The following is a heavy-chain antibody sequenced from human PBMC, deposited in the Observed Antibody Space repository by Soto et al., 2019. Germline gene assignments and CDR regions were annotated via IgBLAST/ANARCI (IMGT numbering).Heavy chain of an antibody. CDR1: GGTFSNHA. D-gene: IGHD6-13*01. J-gene: IGHJ3*02. CDR3: AREVAADGTFREDVFDI. Sequence: QVHLVQSGAEVKKPGSSVKVSCKASGGTFSNHAINWVRQAPGQGLEWMGRIIPIFSTTNYAQKFQGRVTFTADESTITAYMELSSLKHDDTAGYDCAREVAADGTFREDVFDIWAQGTLVTVSS. CDR2: IIPIFSTT. V-gene: IGHV1-69*12.